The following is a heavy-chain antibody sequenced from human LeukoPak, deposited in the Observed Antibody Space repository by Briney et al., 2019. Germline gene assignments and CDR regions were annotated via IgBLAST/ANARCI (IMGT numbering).Heavy chain of an antibody. D-gene: IGHD3-10*01. J-gene: IGHJ4*02. CDR1: GGSISSSSYY. V-gene: IGHV4-39*07. CDR3: ARDITMVRGAINRLNYFDY. CDR2: IYYSGST. Sequence: SETLSLTCTVSGGSISSSSYYWGWIRQPPGKGLEWIGSIYYSGSTYYNPSLKSRVTISVDTSKNQFSLKLSSVTAADTAVYYCARDITMVRGAINRLNYFDYWGQGTLVTVSS.